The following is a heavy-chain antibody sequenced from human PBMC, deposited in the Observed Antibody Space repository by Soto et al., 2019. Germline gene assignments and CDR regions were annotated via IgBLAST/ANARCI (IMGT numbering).Heavy chain of an antibody. CDR3: ERVGITETRNSRDV. D-gene: IGHD1-7*01. V-gene: IGHV3-74*01. CDR2: ISPDGSST. CDR1: GFTFSDCW. Sequence: GGSLRLSCVASGFTFSDCWMHWVRQVPGKGLVWVSRISPDGSSTNYGDSVKGRFTISRDNAQNTLYLQMNSLRAEDTAVYYWERVGITETRNSRDVWGQGTTVTVSS. J-gene: IGHJ6*02.